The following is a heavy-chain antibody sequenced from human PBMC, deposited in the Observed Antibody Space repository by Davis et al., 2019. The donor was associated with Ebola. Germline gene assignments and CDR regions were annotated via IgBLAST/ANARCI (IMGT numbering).Heavy chain of an antibody. D-gene: IGHD3-10*01. CDR3: ARGRRVYYDSGSYRHYYYYGMDV. J-gene: IGHJ6*02. CDR2: INHSGST. CDR1: GGSFSGYY. V-gene: IGHV4-34*01. Sequence: SETLSLTCAVYGGSFSGYYWSWIRQPPGKGLEWIGEINHSGSTNYNPSLKSRVTISVETSKNQFSLKLSSVTAADTAVYYCARGRRVYYDSGSYRHYYYYGMDVWGQETTVTVSS.